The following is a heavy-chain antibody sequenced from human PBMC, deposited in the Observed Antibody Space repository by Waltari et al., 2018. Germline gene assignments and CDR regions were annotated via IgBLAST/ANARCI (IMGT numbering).Heavy chain of an antibody. CDR1: GFTFSSYA. J-gene: IGHJ4*02. D-gene: IGHD3-3*01. Sequence: QVQLVESGGGVVQPGRSLRLSCAASGFTFSSYAMHWVRQAPGKGLEWVAVISYDGSNKYYADSVKGRFTISRDNSKNTLYLQMNSLRAEDTAVYYCARGTRFVETFDYWGQGTLVTVSS. V-gene: IGHV3-30*01. CDR2: ISYDGSNK. CDR3: ARGTRFVETFDY.